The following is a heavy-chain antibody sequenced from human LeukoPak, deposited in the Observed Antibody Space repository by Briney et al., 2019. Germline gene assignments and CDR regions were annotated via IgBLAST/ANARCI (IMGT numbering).Heavy chain of an antibody. CDR1: GFSFTTYW. V-gene: IGHV5-51*01. CDR3: VRWRHGYNYDF. D-gene: IGHD5-24*01. CDR2: INPGNSDT. J-gene: IGHJ4*02. Sequence: GESLKISCQGFGFSFTTYWIGWVRQMPGKGLEWMGLINPGNSDTRYSPSFQGQVTISADKSISTTYLQRSSLRASDTAMFYCVRWRHGYNYDFWGQGTLVTVSS.